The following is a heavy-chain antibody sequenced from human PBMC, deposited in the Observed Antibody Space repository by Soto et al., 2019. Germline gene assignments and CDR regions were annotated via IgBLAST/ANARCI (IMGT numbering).Heavy chain of an antibody. V-gene: IGHV4-4*02. CDR3: ARGRAGSSIAAPDYFDY. Sequence: SETLSLTCAVSGGSISSRNWWSWVRQPPGKGLEWIGEIYHSGSTYYNPSLKSRVTISVDKSKNQFSLKLSSVTAADTAVYYCARGRAGSSIAAPDYFDYWGQGTLVTVSS. CDR1: GGSISSRNW. J-gene: IGHJ4*02. CDR2: IYHSGST. D-gene: IGHD6-6*01.